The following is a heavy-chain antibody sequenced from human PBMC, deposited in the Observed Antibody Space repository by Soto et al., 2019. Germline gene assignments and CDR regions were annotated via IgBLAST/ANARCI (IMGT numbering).Heavy chain of an antibody. D-gene: IGHD1-26*01. CDR2: IYPGDSDT. CDR1: GYSFTGYW. Sequence: PGESLKISCKGSGYSFTGYWIAWVRQMPGKGLEWMGIIYPGDSDTRYSPSFQGQVTISADKSINTAYLQWSSLEASDTAMYYCARGLVGATRSLDYWGQGTLVTVSS. V-gene: IGHV5-51*01. CDR3: ARGLVGATRSLDY. J-gene: IGHJ4*02.